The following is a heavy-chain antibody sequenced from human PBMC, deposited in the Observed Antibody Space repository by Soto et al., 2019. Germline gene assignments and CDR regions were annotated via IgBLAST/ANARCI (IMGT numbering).Heavy chain of an antibody. J-gene: IGHJ5*02. CDR2: ISGSGGST. CDR1: GFTFSSYA. D-gene: IGHD6-13*01. Sequence: GGSLRLSCAASGFTFSSYAMSWVRQTPGKGLEWVSAISGSGGSTYYADSVKGRFTISRDNSKNTLYLQMNSLRAEDTAVYYCAKDRSAAGVTVGFDPWGQGTLVTVSS. CDR3: AKDRSAAGVTVGFDP. V-gene: IGHV3-23*01.